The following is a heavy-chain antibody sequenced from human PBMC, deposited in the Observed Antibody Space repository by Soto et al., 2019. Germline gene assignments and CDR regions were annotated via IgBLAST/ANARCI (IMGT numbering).Heavy chain of an antibody. CDR2: IYYSGST. CDR3: ARGTYNWNAVDWFDP. CDR1: GDSITSPDFY. J-gene: IGHJ5*02. Sequence: SETLSLTCTVSGDSITSPDFYWGWIRRPPGQGLEWIGYIYYSGSTNYNPSLKSRVTISVDTSKNQFSLKLSSVTAADTAVYYCARGTYNWNAVDWFDPWGQGTLVTVSS. V-gene: IGHV4-61*08. D-gene: IGHD1-20*01.